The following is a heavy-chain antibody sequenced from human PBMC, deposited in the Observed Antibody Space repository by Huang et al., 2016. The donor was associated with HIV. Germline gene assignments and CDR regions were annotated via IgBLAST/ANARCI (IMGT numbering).Heavy chain of an antibody. CDR3: ASAPARALSYFDN. D-gene: IGHD3-10*01. V-gene: IGHV3-30*04. CDR1: GFAFSNNA. Sequence: QVLLVESGGGVVQPGKSLRLSCTASGFAFSNNAMHLVRQAPGKGLAWVAVVSFDGSPTYLADSVNDRFTISRDNSKSTLFLQMSSLRPDDTAVYYCASAPARALSYFDNWGQGTLVTVSS. CDR2: VSFDGSPT. J-gene: IGHJ4*02.